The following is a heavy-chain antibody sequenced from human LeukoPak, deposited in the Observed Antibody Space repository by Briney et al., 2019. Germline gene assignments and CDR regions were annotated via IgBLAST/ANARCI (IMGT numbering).Heavy chain of an antibody. D-gene: IGHD3-22*01. Sequence: GGSLRLSCEASGFTFSVYYMHWVRQAPRKGLVWVSRIDRDGNITSYADSVKGRFTISRDNAKNTLYLQMNSLRAEDTALYYCARISYDSSGYYDYWGQGTLVTVSS. CDR2: IDRDGNIT. CDR1: GFTFSVYY. J-gene: IGHJ4*02. CDR3: ARISYDSSGYYDY. V-gene: IGHV3-74*01.